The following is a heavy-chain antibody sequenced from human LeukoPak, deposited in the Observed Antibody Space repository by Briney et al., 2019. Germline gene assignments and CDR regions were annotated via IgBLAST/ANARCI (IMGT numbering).Heavy chain of an antibody. Sequence: ASVKVSCKASGYTFTGFYMHWVRQAPGQGLEWMGWINPNSGDTDYAQKFQGRVTMTRDTSISTAYMELSRLRSDDTAVYYCAGVPRGWSGNAFDIWGQGTMVTVSS. V-gene: IGHV1-2*02. D-gene: IGHD6-19*01. CDR1: GYTFTGFY. CDR3: AGVPRGWSGNAFDI. J-gene: IGHJ3*02. CDR2: INPNSGDT.